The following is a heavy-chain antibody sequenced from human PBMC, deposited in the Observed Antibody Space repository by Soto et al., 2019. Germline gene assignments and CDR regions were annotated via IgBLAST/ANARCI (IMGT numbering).Heavy chain of an antibody. D-gene: IGHD6-13*01. J-gene: IGHJ3*02. V-gene: IGHV4-34*01. Sequence: PSETLSLTCAVYGGSFSGYYWSWIRQPPGKGLEWIGEINHSGSTNYNPSLKSRVTISVDTSKNQFSLKLSSVTAADTAVYYCARQQQHYAFDIWGQGTIVTGS. CDR3: ARQQQHYAFDI. CDR1: GGSFSGYY. CDR2: INHSGST.